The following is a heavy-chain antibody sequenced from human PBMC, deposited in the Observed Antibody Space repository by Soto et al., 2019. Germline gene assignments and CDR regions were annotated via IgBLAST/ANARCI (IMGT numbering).Heavy chain of an antibody. V-gene: IGHV3-30*18. J-gene: IGHJ4*02. Sequence: QVQLVESGGGVVQPGRSLRLSCAASGFTFSSYGMHWVRQAPGKGLEWVAVISYDGNNKYYADSVKGRFTISRDNSKNTLELQMNSLRAEDAAVYYCAKSVYNWNDGFFDYWGQGTLVTVSS. CDR2: ISYDGNNK. CDR1: GFTFSSYG. D-gene: IGHD1-1*01. CDR3: AKSVYNWNDGFFDY.